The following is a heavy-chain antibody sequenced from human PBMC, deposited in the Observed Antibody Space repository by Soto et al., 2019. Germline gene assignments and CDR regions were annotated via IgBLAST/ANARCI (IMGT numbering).Heavy chain of an antibody. J-gene: IGHJ6*02. D-gene: IGHD5-18*01. CDR1: GGTVSSYA. Sequence: AGKVCCKASGGTVSSYAISWVRQAPGQGLEWMGGIIPSFGTANYAQKFQGRVTITADESTSTAYMELSSLRSEDTAVYYCARFFGDTAMVYYYYGMDVWGQGTTVTVSS. CDR2: IIPSFGTA. CDR3: ARFFGDTAMVYYYYGMDV. V-gene: IGHV1-69*13.